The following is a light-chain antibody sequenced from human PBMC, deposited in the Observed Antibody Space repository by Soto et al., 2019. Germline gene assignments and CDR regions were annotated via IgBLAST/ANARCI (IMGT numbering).Light chain of an antibody. CDR3: QQANTFPYT. V-gene: IGKV1D-12*01. J-gene: IGKJ2*01. CDR1: QVISSW. Sequence: IQMTQSPSSVSASVGGRVTITCRASQVISSWLAWYQQKPGKAPKLLIYAASSLQSGVPPRFSGSGSGTDFTLTISSLQPEDFATYYCQQANTFPYTVGQGTKVDSK. CDR2: AAS.